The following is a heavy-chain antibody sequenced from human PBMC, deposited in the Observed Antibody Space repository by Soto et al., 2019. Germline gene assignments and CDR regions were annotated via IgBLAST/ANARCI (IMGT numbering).Heavy chain of an antibody. CDR2: IWYDGSNK. Sequence: PGGSLRLSCAASGFTFSSYGMHWVRQAPGKGLEWVAVIWYDGSNKYYADSVKGRFTISRDNSKNTLYLQMNSLRAEDTAVYYCARVYYDFWSGPTESWFDPWGQGTLVTVS. CDR1: GFTFSSYG. J-gene: IGHJ5*02. CDR3: ARVYYDFWSGPTESWFDP. D-gene: IGHD3-3*01. V-gene: IGHV3-33*01.